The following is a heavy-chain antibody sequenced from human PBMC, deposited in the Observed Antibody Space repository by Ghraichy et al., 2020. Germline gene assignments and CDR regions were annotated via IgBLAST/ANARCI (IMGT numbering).Heavy chain of an antibody. D-gene: IGHD3-10*01. V-gene: IGHV5-10-1*01. J-gene: IGHJ4*02. CDR2: IDVSDSYK. CDR1: GYSFGASW. CDR3: ARGLKAASLETSGSLDF. Sequence: GESLNISCKASGYSFGASWISWVRQVPGKGLEWMARIDVSDSYKNYNPSVEGHVAISVDKSINTAYLQWTSLKASDTSIYYCARGLKAASLETSGSLDFWGQGTLVTVSS.